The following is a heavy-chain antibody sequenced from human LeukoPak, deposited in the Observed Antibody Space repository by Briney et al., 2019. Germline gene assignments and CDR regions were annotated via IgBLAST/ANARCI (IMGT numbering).Heavy chain of an antibody. V-gene: IGHV4-59*01. CDR3: ARDGDDAFDI. D-gene: IGHD7-27*01. CDR2: IYYSGST. Sequence: PSETLSLTCTVSGGSISSYYWSWIRQPPGKGLEWIGYIYYSGSTNYNPSLKSRVTISVDTSKNQFFLKLSSVTAADTAVYYCARDGDDAFDIWGQGTMVTVSS. J-gene: IGHJ3*02. CDR1: GGSISSYY.